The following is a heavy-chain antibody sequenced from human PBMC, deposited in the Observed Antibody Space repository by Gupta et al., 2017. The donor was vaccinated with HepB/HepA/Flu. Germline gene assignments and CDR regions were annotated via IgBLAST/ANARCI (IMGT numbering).Heavy chain of an antibody. CDR3: ARDSGYSNYVGVLGWFDP. D-gene: IGHD4-11*01. V-gene: IGHV3-11*01. J-gene: IGHJ5*02. Sequence: QVQLVESGGGLVKPGGSMRLSCAASGFPFSDYYMSWIPQAPGKGLEWVSYISSSGSTIYYADSVKGRFTISRDNAKNSLYLQMNSLRAEDTAVYYCARDSGYSNYVGVLGWFDPWGQGTLVTVSS. CDR1: GFPFSDYY. CDR2: ISSSGSTI.